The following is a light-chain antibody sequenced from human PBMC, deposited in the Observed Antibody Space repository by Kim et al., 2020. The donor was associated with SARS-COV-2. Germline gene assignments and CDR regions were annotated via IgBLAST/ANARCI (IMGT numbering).Light chain of an antibody. J-gene: IGLJ2*01. V-gene: IGLV3-19*01. CDR3: NSRDTNDNVV. CDR2: GKN. Sequence: VALGQTVRITCQGDSLIRYYATWDQQKPGQAPILVIYGKNNRPSGIPDRFSGSSSGNTASLTITGTQAGDEADYYCNSRDTNDNVVFGGGTQLTVL. CDR1: SLIRYY.